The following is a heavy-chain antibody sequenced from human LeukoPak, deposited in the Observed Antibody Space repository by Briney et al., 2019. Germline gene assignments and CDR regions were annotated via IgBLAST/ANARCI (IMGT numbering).Heavy chain of an antibody. CDR1: GFAVTIDY. CDR3: VVGINYDY. Sequence: GGSLRLSCAASGFAVTIDYMGWVRQTPVRGLEWLSVIYTSGSAFYADSVKGRFTISRGESKNTVYLQMNALRVDDTAVYYCVVGINYDYWGQGSLVTVAS. CDR2: IYTSGSA. D-gene: IGHD3-10*01. V-gene: IGHV3-53*01. J-gene: IGHJ4*02.